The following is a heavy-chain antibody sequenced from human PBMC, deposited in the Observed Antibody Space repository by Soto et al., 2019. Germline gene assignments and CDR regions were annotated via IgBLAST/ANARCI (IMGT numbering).Heavy chain of an antibody. D-gene: IGHD4-17*01. CDR3: ASLDYGDYVLGY. V-gene: IGHV4-59*01. J-gene: IGHJ4*02. Sequence: SETLSLTCTVSGGSISSYYWSWIRQPPGKGLEWIGYIYHSGSSYYNPSLKSRVTISVDRSKNQFSLKLSSVTAADTAVYYCASLDYGDYVLGYWGQGTLVTVSS. CDR2: IYHSGSS. CDR1: GGSISSYY.